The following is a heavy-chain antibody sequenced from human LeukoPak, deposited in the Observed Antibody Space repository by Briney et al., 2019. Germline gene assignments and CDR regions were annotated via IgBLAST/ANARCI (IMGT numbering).Heavy chain of an antibody. Sequence: AGTLRFTCAASGFTFSGFAMHWVRQASGKGLKWVGRIRSKANSYATAYAASVKGRFTISRDDSKNTAYLQMNSLKTEGTAVYYCTSRDSSSWYLNWGQGTLVTVSS. CDR1: GFTFSGFA. CDR3: TSRDSSSWYLN. V-gene: IGHV3-73*01. D-gene: IGHD6-13*01. J-gene: IGHJ4*02. CDR2: IRSKANSYAT.